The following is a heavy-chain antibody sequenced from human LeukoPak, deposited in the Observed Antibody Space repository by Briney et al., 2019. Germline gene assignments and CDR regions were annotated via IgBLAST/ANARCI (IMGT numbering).Heavy chain of an antibody. Sequence: GASVKVSCKASGGTFSSYAISWVRQAPGQGLEWMGGIIPIFGTANYAQKFQGRVTITADESTSTAYMELSSLRSEDTAVYYCARMVAEMATTQYYFDYWGQGTLVTVSS. V-gene: IGHV1-69*01. J-gene: IGHJ4*02. D-gene: IGHD5-24*01. CDR2: IIPIFGTA. CDR3: ARMVAEMATTQYYFDY. CDR1: GGTFSSYA.